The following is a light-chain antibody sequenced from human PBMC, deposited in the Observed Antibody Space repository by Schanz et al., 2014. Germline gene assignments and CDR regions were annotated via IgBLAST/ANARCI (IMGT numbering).Light chain of an antibody. Sequence: ENVLTQSPGTLSLSPGERATLSCRASQTVISGYLAWYQQKPGQTPRLLIYAASTRAPGIPDRFSGSGSGTEFTLTISRLEPEDFAVYYCQQYSISPPFTFGQGTKLDLK. V-gene: IGKV3-20*01. J-gene: IGKJ2*01. CDR1: QTVISGY. CDR2: AAS. CDR3: QQYSISPPFT.